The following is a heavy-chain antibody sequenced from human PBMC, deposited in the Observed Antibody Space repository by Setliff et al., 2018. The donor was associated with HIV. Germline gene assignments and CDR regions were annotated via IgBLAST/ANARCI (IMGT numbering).Heavy chain of an antibody. D-gene: IGHD5-18*01. Sequence: ESLRLSCAASEVTFGDYAIHWVRQTPEKGLEWVSLISWDGFTTYYADSVRGRFTISRDNSKNSLFLQMNNLRSEDAAVYYCAKVSGRDGDRYGRNYYYYPMDVWGPGTTVTVSS. CDR2: ISWDGFTT. V-gene: IGHV3-43D*03. J-gene: IGHJ6*02. CDR3: AKVSGRDGDRYGRNYYYYPMDV. CDR1: EVTFGDYA.